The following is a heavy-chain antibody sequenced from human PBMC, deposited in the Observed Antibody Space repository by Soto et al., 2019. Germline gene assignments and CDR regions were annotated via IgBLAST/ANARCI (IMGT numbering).Heavy chain of an antibody. CDR3: ARDDIVVPPYYFDY. J-gene: IGHJ4*02. Sequence: VGSLRLSCASSVFTFSSYWMSCVRHSPGKWLEWVANIKQDGSEKYYVDSVKGRFTISRDNAKNSLYLQMNSLRAEDTAVYYCARDDIVVPPYYFDYWGQGTLVTVSS. V-gene: IGHV3-7*03. CDR2: IKQDGSEK. D-gene: IGHD2-15*01. CDR1: VFTFSSYW.